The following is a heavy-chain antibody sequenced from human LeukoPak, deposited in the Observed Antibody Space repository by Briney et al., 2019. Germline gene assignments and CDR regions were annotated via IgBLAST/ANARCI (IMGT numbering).Heavy chain of an antibody. CDR1: GYTFTGYY. CDR3: ARDSTMIVVVTLALDY. CDR2: INPNSGGT. Sequence: ASVKVSCRASGYTFTGYYMHWVRQAPGQGLEWMGWINPNSGGTNYAQKFQGRVTMTRDTSISTAYMELSRLRSDDTAVYYCARDSTMIVVVTLALDYWGQGTLVTVSS. V-gene: IGHV1-2*02. J-gene: IGHJ4*02. D-gene: IGHD3-22*01.